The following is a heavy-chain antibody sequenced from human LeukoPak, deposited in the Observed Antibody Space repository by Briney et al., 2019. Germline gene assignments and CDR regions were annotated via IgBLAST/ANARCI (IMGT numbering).Heavy chain of an antibody. CDR3: APWAVAGRGAPYYFDY. J-gene: IGHJ4*02. CDR1: GFTFSSYS. D-gene: IGHD6-19*01. V-gene: IGHV3-48*01. Sequence: GGSLRLSCAASGFTFSSYSMNWVRQAPRKGLEWVSYISSSSSTIYYADSVKGRFTISRDNAKNSLYLQMNSLRAEDTAVYSCAPWAVAGRGAPYYFDYWGQGTLVTVSS. CDR2: ISSSSSTI.